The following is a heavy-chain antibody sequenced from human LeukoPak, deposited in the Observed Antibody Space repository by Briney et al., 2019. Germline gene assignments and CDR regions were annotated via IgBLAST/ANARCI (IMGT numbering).Heavy chain of an antibody. CDR1: GYCFTSYW. Sequence: GESLKISCKGSGYCFTSYWIGCVRQMPGKCLEWMGIIYPGDSDTSYSTSFEGQVTISADKSISTAYLQWSSLKASDTAMYYCASGRATANTEFDYWGQGTLVTVSS. D-gene: IGHD5-18*01. CDR2: IYPGDSDT. J-gene: IGHJ4*02. V-gene: IGHV5-51*01. CDR3: ASGRATANTEFDY.